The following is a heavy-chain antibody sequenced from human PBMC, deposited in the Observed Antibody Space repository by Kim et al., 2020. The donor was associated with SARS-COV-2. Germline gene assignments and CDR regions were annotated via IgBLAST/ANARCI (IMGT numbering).Heavy chain of an antibody. V-gene: IGHV4-34*01. D-gene: IGHD3-9*01. CDR2: INHSGST. CDR1: GGSFSGYY. J-gene: IGHJ4*02. CDR3: AMSDILTGYYIDY. Sequence: SETLSLTCAVYGGSFSGYYWSWIRQPPGKGLEWIGEINHSGSTNYNPSLKSRVTISVDTSKNQFSLKLSSVTAADTAVYYCAMSDILTGYYIDYWGQGTLVTVSS.